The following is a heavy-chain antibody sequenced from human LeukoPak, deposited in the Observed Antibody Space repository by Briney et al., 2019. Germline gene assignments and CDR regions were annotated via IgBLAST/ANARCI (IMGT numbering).Heavy chain of an antibody. Sequence: GASVKVSCKASGYTFTSYGISWVRQATGQGLEWMGWMNPNSGNTGYAQMFQGRVTMTRNTSINTAYMELSSLRSEDTAVYYCARGTKGLNKDIVVVLAATPGSLGYWGQGTLVTVSS. D-gene: IGHD2-15*01. CDR1: GYTFTSYG. CDR3: ARGTKGLNKDIVVVLAATPGSLGY. V-gene: IGHV1-8*02. J-gene: IGHJ4*02. CDR2: MNPNSGNT.